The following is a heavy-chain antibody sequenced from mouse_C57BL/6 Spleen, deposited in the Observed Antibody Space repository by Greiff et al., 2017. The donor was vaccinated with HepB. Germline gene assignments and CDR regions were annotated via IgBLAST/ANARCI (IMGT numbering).Heavy chain of an antibody. D-gene: IGHD1-1*01. CDR1: GYTFTTYP. V-gene: IGHV1-47*01. Sequence: QVHVKQSGAELVKPGASVKMSCKASGYTFTTYPIEWMKQNHGKSLEWIGNFHPYNDDTKYNEKFKGKATLTVEKSSSTVYLELSRLTSDDSAVYYCARGSSYPYAMDYWGQGTSVTVSS. J-gene: IGHJ4*01. CDR2: FHPYNDDT. CDR3: ARGSSYPYAMDY.